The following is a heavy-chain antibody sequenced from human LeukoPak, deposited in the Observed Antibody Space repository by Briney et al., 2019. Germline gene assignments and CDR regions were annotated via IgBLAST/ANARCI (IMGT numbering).Heavy chain of an antibody. D-gene: IGHD1-1*01. CDR3: ATSTITHTRDP. J-gene: IGHJ5*02. CDR2: INPFSDAR. CDR1: EYTLPELC. V-gene: IGHV1-2*02. Sequence: ASVKASHELSEYTLPELCLNRVLQAPGQGLEWMAWINPFSDARSYAQQFQGRVTMTWDMSTTTVFMELSRLRSDDTAVYYCATSTITHTRDPWGQGTLVTVSS.